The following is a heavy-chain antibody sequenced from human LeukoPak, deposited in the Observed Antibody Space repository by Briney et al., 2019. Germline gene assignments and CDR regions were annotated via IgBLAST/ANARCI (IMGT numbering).Heavy chain of an antibody. J-gene: IGHJ5*02. CDR1: GGSISSSSYY. V-gene: IGHV3-11*01. CDR3: ARDYR. Sequence: LSLTCTVSGGSISSSSYYWGWIRQAPGNGLEWVSYISSSGSTIYYADSVKGRFTISRDNAKNSLYLQMNSLRAEDTAVYYCARDYRWGQGTLVTVSS. CDR2: ISSSGSTI.